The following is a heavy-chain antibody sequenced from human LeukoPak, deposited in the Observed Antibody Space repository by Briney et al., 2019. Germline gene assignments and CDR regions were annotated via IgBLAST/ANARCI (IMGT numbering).Heavy chain of an antibody. D-gene: IGHD3-22*01. Sequence: GGSLRLSCAGSGFTFSSYAMSWVRQAPGKGLDWVSGISGSAGYIYYADSVKGRFTIPRDNSKNTLYLQMNSLRAEDTAVYYCAKTGYYDNSGRAFDIWGQGTKVTVSS. CDR2: ISGSAGYI. J-gene: IGHJ3*02. V-gene: IGHV3-23*01. CDR3: AKTGYYDNSGRAFDI. CDR1: GFTFSSYA.